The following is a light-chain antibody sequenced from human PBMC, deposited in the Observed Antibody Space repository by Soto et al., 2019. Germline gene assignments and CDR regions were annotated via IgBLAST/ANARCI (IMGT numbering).Light chain of an antibody. CDR2: DTS. J-gene: IGKJ4*01. Sequence: EIVLTQSPATLSSSPGERATLSCRASQSVRSFLAWYQQKPGQAPRLLIYDTSNRATDIPARFSGSGSGTDFTLTISSLEPEDFAVYYCQQRSNRLLTFGGGTKVEIK. V-gene: IGKV3-11*01. CDR1: QSVRSF. CDR3: QQRSNRLLT.